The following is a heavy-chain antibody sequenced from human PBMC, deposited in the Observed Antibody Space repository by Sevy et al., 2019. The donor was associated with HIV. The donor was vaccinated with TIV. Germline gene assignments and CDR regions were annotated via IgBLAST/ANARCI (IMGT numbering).Heavy chain of an antibody. CDR3: ARGVTMIQGVGNAFDV. CDR2: ISSNGRYT. CDR1: GFTFSDYY. D-gene: IGHD3-10*01. V-gene: IGHV3-11*06. Sequence: GGSLRLSCGTSGFTFSDYYMTWIRQAPGKGLEWIAYISSNGRYTNYAVSVKGRFTISRDNSLYLQMNSLRAEDTAVYYCARGVTMIQGVGNAFDVWGQGTKVTVSS. J-gene: IGHJ3*01.